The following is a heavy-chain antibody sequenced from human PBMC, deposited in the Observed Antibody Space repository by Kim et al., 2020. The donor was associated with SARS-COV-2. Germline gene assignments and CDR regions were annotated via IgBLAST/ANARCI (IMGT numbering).Heavy chain of an antibody. CDR3: ARDGGTNPFLRYYYMDV. Sequence: GGSLRLSCAASGFTFSSYSMNWVRQAPGKGLEWVSSISSSSSYIYYADSVKGRFTISRDNAKNSLYLQMNSLRAEDTAVYYCARDGGTNPFLRYYYMDVWGKGTTVTVSS. D-gene: IGHD3-16*01. CDR1: GFTFSSYS. V-gene: IGHV3-21*01. CDR2: ISSSSSYI. J-gene: IGHJ6*03.